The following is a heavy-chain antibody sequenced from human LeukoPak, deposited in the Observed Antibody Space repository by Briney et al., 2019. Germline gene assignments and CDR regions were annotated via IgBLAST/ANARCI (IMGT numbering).Heavy chain of an antibody. CDR3: ARARVPGELNY. V-gene: IGHV3-23*01. CDR2: ISGSGDST. Sequence: GGSLRLSCAASGFTFSSYAMNWVRQAPGKGLERVSTISGSGDSTYYADSVKGRFTISRDNAKNSLYLQMNSLRAEDTAVYYCARARVPGELNYWGQGTLVTVSS. J-gene: IGHJ4*02. D-gene: IGHD3-10*01. CDR1: GFTFSSYA.